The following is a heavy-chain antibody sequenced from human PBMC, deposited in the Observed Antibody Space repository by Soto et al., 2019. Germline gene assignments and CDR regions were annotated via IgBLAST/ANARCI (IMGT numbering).Heavy chain of an antibody. CDR2: INPNSGGT. V-gene: IGHV1-2*04. Sequence: VQLVESGGGLVQPGGSLRLSCAASGFTFTGYYMHWVRQAPGQGLEWMGWINPNSGGTNYAQKFQGWVTMTRDTSISTAYMELSRLRSDDTAVYYCATYSSGGNLAFDIWGQGTMVTVSS. CDR1: GFTFTGYY. CDR3: ATYSSGGNLAFDI. J-gene: IGHJ3*02. D-gene: IGHD6-19*01.